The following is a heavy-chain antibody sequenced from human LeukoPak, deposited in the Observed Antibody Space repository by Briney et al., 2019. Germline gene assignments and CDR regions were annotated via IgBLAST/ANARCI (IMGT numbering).Heavy chain of an antibody. CDR2: ISDRGDRQ. Sequence: GGSLRLSCAASGFTFTNYAMSWVRQAPGKGLEWVSAISDRGDRQYYADSVKGRFTISRDNSMNTLRLQMNSLGVEDTAVYYCVVYTGGYRSQFWGQGTLVTVSS. V-gene: IGHV3-23*01. J-gene: IGHJ4*02. CDR3: VVYTGGYRSQF. D-gene: IGHD5-24*01. CDR1: GFTFTNYA.